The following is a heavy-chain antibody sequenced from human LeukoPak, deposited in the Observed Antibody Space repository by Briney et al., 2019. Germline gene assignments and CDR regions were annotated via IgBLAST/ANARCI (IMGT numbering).Heavy chain of an antibody. D-gene: IGHD5-18*01. CDR3: ASSDTAIVCKYFDY. J-gene: IGHJ4*02. V-gene: IGHV1-69*13. Sequence: ASVKVSCKASGYTFSSYVISWVRQAPGQGLEWMGGIIPIFGTANYAQTFQGRVTITADESTSTAYMELSSLRSEDTAVYYCASSDTAIVCKYFDYWGQGTLVTVSS. CDR2: IIPIFGTA. CDR1: GYTFSSYV.